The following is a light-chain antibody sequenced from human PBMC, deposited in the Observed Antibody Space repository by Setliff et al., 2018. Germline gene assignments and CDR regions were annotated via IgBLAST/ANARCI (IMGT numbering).Light chain of an antibody. CDR3: SSYTNSRTVI. Sequence: QSVLTQPASVSGSPGQSITISCTGTNSDVGAYNYVSWYQRHPGEAPKLLLYDVSNRPSGISHRFSGSKSGSTASLTIPGLQAEDEADYFCSSYTNSRTVIFGGGTKVTVL. J-gene: IGLJ2*01. CDR2: DVS. CDR1: NSDVGAYNY. V-gene: IGLV2-14*01.